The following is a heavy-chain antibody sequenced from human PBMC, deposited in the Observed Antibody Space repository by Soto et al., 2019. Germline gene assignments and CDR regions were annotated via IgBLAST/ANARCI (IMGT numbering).Heavy chain of an antibody. Sequence: PSETLSLTCTVSGGSINSADYYWSWVRQPPGKGLEWIGYIYYSGSTLVNPSLKSRVTISKDMSRNQFSLRLNSMTAADTAVYYCARAIVVTIGGMDVWGHGTTVTVSS. J-gene: IGHJ6*02. V-gene: IGHV4-30-4*01. CDR2: IYYSGST. CDR1: GGSINSADYY. D-gene: IGHD5-12*01. CDR3: ARAIVVTIGGMDV.